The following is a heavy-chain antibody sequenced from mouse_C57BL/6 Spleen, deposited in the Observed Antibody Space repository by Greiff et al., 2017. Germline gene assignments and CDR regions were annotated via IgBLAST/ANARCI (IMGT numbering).Heavy chain of an antibody. J-gene: IGHJ3*01. V-gene: IGHV1-52*01. CDR1: GYTFTSYW. CDR2: IDPSDSET. Sequence: QVQLKQPGAELVRPGSSVKLSCKASGYTFTSYWMHWVKQRPIQGLEWIGNIDPSDSETHYNQKFKDKATLTVDKSSSTAYMQLSSLTSEDSAVYYCALGDSSGGVQLAYWGQGTLVTVSA. D-gene: IGHD3-2*02. CDR3: ALGDSSGGVQLAY.